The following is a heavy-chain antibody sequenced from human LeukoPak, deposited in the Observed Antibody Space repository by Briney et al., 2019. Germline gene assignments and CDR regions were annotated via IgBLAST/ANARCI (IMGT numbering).Heavy chain of an antibody. V-gene: IGHV3-23*01. CDR2: ISGSGSTT. D-gene: IGHD3-22*01. Sequence: GGSLRLSCAASGFTFSSYAMSWVRQAPGKGLEWASAISGSGSTTYYADSVKGRFTISRDNSKNTLFLQMNSLTAEDTAVYYCANGENYYDSSGAPDYFDYWGQGTLVTVSS. CDR1: GFTFSSYA. CDR3: ANGENYYDSSGAPDYFDY. J-gene: IGHJ4*02.